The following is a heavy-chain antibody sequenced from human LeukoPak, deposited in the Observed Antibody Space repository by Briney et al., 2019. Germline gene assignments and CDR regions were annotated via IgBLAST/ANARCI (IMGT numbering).Heavy chain of an antibody. V-gene: IGHV3-21*01. D-gene: IGHD2-15*01. CDR3: ARLGLLGDCSGGSCYLGEWFLDY. CDR2: ISSSGSYI. CDR1: GVTFSSFS. J-gene: IGHJ4*02. Sequence: GGSLRLSCAASGVTFSSFSMSWVRQAPGKGGEGGSSISSSGSYIYYADSVRGRFTISRDNAKNSLYLQMHSLRAPDTDVYYCARLGLLGDCSGGSCYLGEWFLDYWGQGTLVTVSS.